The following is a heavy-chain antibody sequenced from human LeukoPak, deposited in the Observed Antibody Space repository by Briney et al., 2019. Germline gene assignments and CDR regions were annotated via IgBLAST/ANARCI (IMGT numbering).Heavy chain of an antibody. CDR2: IKQGERER. Sequence: GRSLRLSCAASGLTFSIYRMNWVRQAQGKGLEWVASIKQGERERYYEDSVNSRFTISRDHAKNSLYLQMNSLRAEDTAVYYCARGDNSAFDIWGQGTMVTVSS. CDR1: GLTFSIYR. D-gene: IGHD3-22*01. CDR3: ARGDNSAFDI. V-gene: IGHV3-7*04. J-gene: IGHJ3*02.